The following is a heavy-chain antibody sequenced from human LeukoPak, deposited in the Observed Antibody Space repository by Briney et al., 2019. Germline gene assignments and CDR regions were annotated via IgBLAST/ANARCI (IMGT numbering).Heavy chain of an antibody. CDR1: GYTFTGYY. CDR2: INPNSGGT. D-gene: IGHD2-2*01. CDR3: AIIHGSTSPGGRYFDY. V-gene: IGHV1-2*02. Sequence: GASVKVSCKASGYTFTGYYMHWVRQAPGQGLEWMGWINPNSGGTNYAQKFQGRVTMTRDTSISTAYMELSRLRSDDTAVYYCAIIHGSTSPGGRYFDYWGQGTLVTVSS. J-gene: IGHJ4*02.